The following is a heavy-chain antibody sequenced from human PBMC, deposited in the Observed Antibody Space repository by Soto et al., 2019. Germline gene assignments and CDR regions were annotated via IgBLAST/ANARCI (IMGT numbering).Heavy chain of an antibody. Sequence: QAQLVQSGGAMQKAGASVKVSCKASGYTFTTYGITWVRQAPGQGLDWMGWINPLKGDTKSAANFQDRVTMTTDTSTRTAYMELRSLRSDDKAVYYCARVKVPAAVLGAFDVWGQGTLVTGSS. CDR2: INPLKGDT. J-gene: IGHJ3*01. V-gene: IGHV1-18*01. CDR3: ARVKVPAAVLGAFDV. CDR1: GYTFTTYG. D-gene: IGHD2-2*01.